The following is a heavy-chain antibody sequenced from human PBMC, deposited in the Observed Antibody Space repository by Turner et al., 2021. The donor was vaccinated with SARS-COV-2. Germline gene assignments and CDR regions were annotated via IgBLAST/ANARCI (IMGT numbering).Heavy chain of an antibody. CDR1: GDSISGYY. J-gene: IGHJ4*02. CDR3: ARSGTGRYFDWLLLIDY. CDR2: MYTSGST. Sequence: QVQLQESGPGLVKPSQTLSLTCTVSGDSISGYYWNWIRQPAGKGLEWIGRMYTSGSTNYNPSLKSRVTMSLDSSKNQFYLKLNSVTAADTAMYYCARSGTGRYFDWLLLIDYWGQGTLVTVSS. V-gene: IGHV4-4*07. D-gene: IGHD3-9*01.